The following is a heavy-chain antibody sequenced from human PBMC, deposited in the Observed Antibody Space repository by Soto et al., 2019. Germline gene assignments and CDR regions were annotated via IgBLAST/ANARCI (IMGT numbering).Heavy chain of an antibody. Sequence: SETLSLTCTVSGGSISSYYWSWIRQPPGKGLEWIGYICYTGSTNYNPSLKSRVTISVDTSKNQFSLKLSSVSVADTAVYYCASGISAHNYWGQGTLVTVSS. J-gene: IGHJ4*02. D-gene: IGHD6-25*01. CDR1: GGSISSYY. V-gene: IGHV4-59*01. CDR3: ASGISAHNY. CDR2: ICYTGST.